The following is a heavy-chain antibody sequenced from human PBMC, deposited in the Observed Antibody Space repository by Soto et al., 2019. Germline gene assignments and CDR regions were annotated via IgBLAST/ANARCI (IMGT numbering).Heavy chain of an antibody. Sequence: QLQLQESGPGLVKPSETLSLTCTVSGGSISSSSYYWGWIRQPPGKGLEWIGSIYYSGSTYYNPSLKSRVTISVDTSKNLFSLKLSAVAAADTAVYYCARYYDSRRWGFDYWGQGTLVTVSS. CDR2: IYYSGST. CDR3: ARYYDSRRWGFDY. J-gene: IGHJ4*02. V-gene: IGHV4-39*01. CDR1: GGSISSSSYY. D-gene: IGHD3-22*01.